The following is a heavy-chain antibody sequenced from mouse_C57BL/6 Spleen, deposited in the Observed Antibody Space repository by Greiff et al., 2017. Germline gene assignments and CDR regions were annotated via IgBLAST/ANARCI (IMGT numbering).Heavy chain of an antibody. J-gene: IGHJ2*01. CDR3: ARGITTVVALDY. V-gene: IGHV1-69*01. CDR1: GYTFTSYW. D-gene: IGHD1-1*01. Sequence: VQLQQPGAELVMPGASVKLSCKASGYTFTSYWMHWVKQRPGQGLEWIGEIDPSDSYTNYKQKLQGNSTLTVDKSSSTAYMQLSSLTSEDFAVYYWARGITTVVALDYWGQGTTLTVSS. CDR2: IDPSDSYT.